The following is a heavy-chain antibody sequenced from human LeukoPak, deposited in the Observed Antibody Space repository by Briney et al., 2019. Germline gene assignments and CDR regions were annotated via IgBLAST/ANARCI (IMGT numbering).Heavy chain of an antibody. J-gene: IGHJ4*01. V-gene: IGHV3-30*04. Sequence: VRSLSLSCAASGFTFSSYAMHWVRQAPGKGLDWVAVISYDGSNKYYADSVKGRFTISRDNSKNTLYLKMNSLRAEDTAVYYCARDPYCSGGSCTAGFDYWGQGTLVTVSS. CDR3: ARDPYCSGGSCTAGFDY. D-gene: IGHD2-15*01. CDR1: GFTFSSYA. CDR2: ISYDGSNK.